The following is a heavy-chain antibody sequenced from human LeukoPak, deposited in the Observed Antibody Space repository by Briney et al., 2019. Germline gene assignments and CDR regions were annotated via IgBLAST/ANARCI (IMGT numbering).Heavy chain of an antibody. CDR2: TSGDGGTT. Sequence: GGSLRLSYAASGFNLRSFAIHWVRQAPGKGLEYVSATSGDGGTTFCASSLQGRCTISRDNSNQMVYLQLGGLKIEDMGLYYCARGDTRLGGAFDAWGQGTMVTVSP. V-gene: IGHV3-64*01. CDR3: ARGDTRLGGAFDA. CDR1: GFNLRSFA. D-gene: IGHD3-16*01. J-gene: IGHJ3*01.